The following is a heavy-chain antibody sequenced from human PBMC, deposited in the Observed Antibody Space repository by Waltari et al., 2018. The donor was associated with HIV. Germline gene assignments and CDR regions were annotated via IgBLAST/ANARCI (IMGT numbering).Heavy chain of an antibody. CDR3: ARGTGSQYYYYGMDV. J-gene: IGHJ6*02. V-gene: IGHV3-7*01. D-gene: IGHD3-10*01. CDR2: IKPDGSET. Sequence: EVLLVESGGGLVQPGGSLRLSCGTSGFILSSYWMSWVRQAPGQGVEWLANIKPDGSETYYGSSVKGRFTISRDHAKNSVYLQMDSLRVEDTALYFCARGTGSQYYYYGMDVWGQGTMVSVS. CDR1: GFILSSYW.